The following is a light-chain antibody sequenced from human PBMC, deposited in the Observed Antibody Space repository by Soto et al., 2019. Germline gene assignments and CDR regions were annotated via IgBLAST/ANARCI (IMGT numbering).Light chain of an antibody. CDR2: LGS. J-gene: IGKJ1*01. CDR3: MQALQATLT. Sequence: DVVMSQSPLCMPVTLGQPASISCRSSQSRLHSNGYKYLDWYLQKPGQSPQLXXYLGSNRASRVPNRFTAIGSATVVTLKVSRVEPEDVGLHDRMQALQATLTFCQGTKVDIK. V-gene: IGKV2-28*01. CDR1: QSRLHSNGYKY.